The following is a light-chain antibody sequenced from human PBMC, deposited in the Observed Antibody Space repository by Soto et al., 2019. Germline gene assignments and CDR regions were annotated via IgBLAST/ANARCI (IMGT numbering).Light chain of an antibody. V-gene: IGLV2-23*01. J-gene: IGLJ1*01. Sequence: QSALTQPASVSGSPGQSITISCTGTNSDVGSYNLVSWYQQHPGKAPKLMIYEGSKRPSGVSNRFSGSKSGNTASLTISGLQAEDEADYYCCSYAGSSYVFGTGTKLTVL. CDR3: CSYAGSSYV. CDR2: EGS. CDR1: NSDVGSYNL.